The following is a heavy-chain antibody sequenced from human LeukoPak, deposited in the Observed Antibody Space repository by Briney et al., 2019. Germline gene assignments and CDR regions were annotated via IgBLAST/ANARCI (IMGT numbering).Heavy chain of an antibody. J-gene: IGHJ4*02. V-gene: IGHV1-3*04. D-gene: IGHD6-19*01. Sequence: ASVKVSCKASGYPFTSYPIHWVRQAPGQRLEWMGWINTGIGDTKYSQQFQGRVTVTRDTSASTAYMEVSSLRSEDTAVYYCARNMAVAGTPGVWGQGTLVTVSS. CDR3: ARNMAVAGTPGV. CDR2: INTGIGDT. CDR1: GYPFTSYP.